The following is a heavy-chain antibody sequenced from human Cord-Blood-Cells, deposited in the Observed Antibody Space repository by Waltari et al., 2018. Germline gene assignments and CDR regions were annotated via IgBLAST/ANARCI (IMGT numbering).Heavy chain of an antibody. J-gene: IGHJ3*02. CDR3: AAYYGSGSYWAFDI. CDR1: GGTFSSYA. D-gene: IGHD3-10*01. CDR2: NSPILGIA. V-gene: IGHV1-69*10. Sequence: QVQLVQSGAEVKKPGSSVKVSCKASGGTFSSYAISWVRQAPGQGLEWVGGNSPILGIANYAQKCRGRVTITADKATSTAYMELSSLGAEDTAVYYCAAYYGSGSYWAFDIWGQGTMVTVSS.